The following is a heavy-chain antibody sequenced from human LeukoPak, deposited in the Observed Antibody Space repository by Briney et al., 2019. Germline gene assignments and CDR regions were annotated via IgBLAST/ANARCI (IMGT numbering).Heavy chain of an antibody. J-gene: IGHJ4*02. Sequence: GGSLRLSCATSGFTFSSYAMSWVRQAPGKGLEWVSSINDRGDDTYYADSVKGRFTSSRDNSRNTLYLQMDSLRAEDTAVYYCAKRVDGDLAHLHYWGQGTLVTVSS. CDR2: INDRGDDT. V-gene: IGHV3-23*01. CDR3: AKRVDGDLAHLHY. D-gene: IGHD4-17*01. CDR1: GFTFSSYA.